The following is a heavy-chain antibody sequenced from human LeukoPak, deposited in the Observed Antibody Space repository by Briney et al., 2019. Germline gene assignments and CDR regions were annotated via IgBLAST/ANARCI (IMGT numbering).Heavy chain of an antibody. CDR3: ARALPITMVRGPLRAFDI. J-gene: IGHJ3*02. V-gene: IGHV4-59*01. CDR1: GGFISRYY. D-gene: IGHD3-10*01. Sequence: SQTLSLTCSVSGGFISRYYWSWIRQPPGKGLVWIGYLYYSGSTNYNPSLKSRVAISVVTCKNQFSLKLSSVAAADTAVYYCARALPITMVRGPLRAFDIWGQGTMVTVSS. CDR2: LYYSGST.